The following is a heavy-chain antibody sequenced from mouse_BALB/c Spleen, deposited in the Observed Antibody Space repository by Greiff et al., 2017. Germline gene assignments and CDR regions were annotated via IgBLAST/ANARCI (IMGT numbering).Heavy chain of an antibody. V-gene: IGHV1-15*01. CDR3: TRSGRYDGTVDY. D-gene: IGHD2-14*01. Sequence: QVQLQQSGAELVRPGASVTLSCKASGYTFTDYEMHWVKQTPVHGLEWIGAIDPETGGTAYNQKFKGKATLTADKSSSTAYMELRSLTSEDSAVYYCTRSGRYDGTVDYWGQGTTLTVSS. CDR1: GYTFTDYE. J-gene: IGHJ2*01. CDR2: IDPETGGT.